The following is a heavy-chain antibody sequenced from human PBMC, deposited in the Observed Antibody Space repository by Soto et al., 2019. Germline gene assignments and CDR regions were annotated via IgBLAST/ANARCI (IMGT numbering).Heavy chain of an antibody. CDR1: GGSISSGGYY. V-gene: IGHV4-31*03. CDR3: ARDLSIYDSSGYSDAFDI. D-gene: IGHD3-22*01. CDR2: IYYSGST. J-gene: IGHJ3*02. Sequence: QVQLQESGPGLVNPSQTLSLTCTVSGGSISSGGYYWSWIRQHPEKGLEWIGHIYYSGSTYYNPSLKSRVTISVDTAQNQDSLRLSSVTAADPAVYYCARDLSIYDSSGYSDAFDIWGQGTMVTVSS.